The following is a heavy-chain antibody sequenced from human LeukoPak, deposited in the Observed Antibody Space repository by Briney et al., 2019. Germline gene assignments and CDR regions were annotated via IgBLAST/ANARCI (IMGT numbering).Heavy chain of an antibody. CDR2: IIPILGIA. D-gene: IGHD2-2*01. V-gene: IGHV1-69*04. CDR3: ARRTSCYRCPYNWFDP. CDR1: GGTFSSYA. Sequence: GASVKVSCKASGGTFSSYAISWVRQAPGQGLEWMGRIIPILGIANYAQKFQGRVTITTDESTSTAYMELSSLRSEDTAVYYCARRTSCYRCPYNWFDPWGQGTLVTVSS. J-gene: IGHJ5*02.